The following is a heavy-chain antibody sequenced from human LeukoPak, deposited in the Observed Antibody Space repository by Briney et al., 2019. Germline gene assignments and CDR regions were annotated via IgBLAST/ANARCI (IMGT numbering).Heavy chain of an antibody. Sequence: GGSLRLSCAASGFIFSSYAMSWVRQAPGKGLECVSAISGSGGSTYYADSVKRRFTISRDNSKNTLYLQMNSLRAEDTAVYYCAKVRDGYSGYDVYYYYYYMDVWGKGTTVTVSS. CDR3: AKVRDGYSGYDVYYYYYYMDV. V-gene: IGHV3-23*01. CDR1: GFIFSSYA. J-gene: IGHJ6*03. CDR2: ISGSGGST. D-gene: IGHD5-12*01.